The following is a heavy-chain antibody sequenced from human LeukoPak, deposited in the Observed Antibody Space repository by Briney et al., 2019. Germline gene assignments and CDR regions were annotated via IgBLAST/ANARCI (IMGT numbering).Heavy chain of an antibody. CDR1: GGTVISGSYY. V-gene: IGHV4-61*01. J-gene: IGHJ4*02. D-gene: IGHD3-10*01. CDR3: AREKRTYNFGSGSQGFDY. CDR2: IYYSGST. Sequence: PSETLSLTCTVSGGTVISGSYYWNWIRQPPGKTPEWIGYIYYSGSTNYNPSLKSRVTISMDTSKMQFSLKLNSVTAADTAVYYCAREKRTYNFGSGSQGFDYWGQGTLVTVSS.